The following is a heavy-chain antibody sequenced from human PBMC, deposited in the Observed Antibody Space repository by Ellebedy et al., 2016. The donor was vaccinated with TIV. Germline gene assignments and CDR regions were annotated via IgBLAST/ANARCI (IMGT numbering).Heavy chain of an antibody. D-gene: IGHD1-1*01. Sequence: MPSETLSLTCTVSGGSISSGGYSWTWIRQPPGRGLEWIAYIFESGSAYYNPSLKSRVTISIDPSKSQFSLKVNSVTAADTAIYYCARTTPDVEFDSWGQGTLVTVSS. CDR2: IFESGSA. CDR1: GGSISSGGYS. J-gene: IGHJ5*01. V-gene: IGHV4-61*08. CDR3: ARTTPDVEFDS.